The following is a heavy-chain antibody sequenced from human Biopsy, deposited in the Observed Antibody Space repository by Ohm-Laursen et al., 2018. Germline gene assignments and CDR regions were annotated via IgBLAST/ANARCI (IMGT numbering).Heavy chain of an antibody. CDR2: IYYTGST. CDR1: GGSVSSGSHY. J-gene: IGHJ2*01. CDR3: ARHAPSYSGSYWRYFDL. V-gene: IGHV4-61*03. Sequence: SETLSLTCSVSGGSVSSGSHYWSWTRQPPGKGLEWIGYIYYTGSTNYTPSLKSQVTISVDTSMNHPSLSLTPATAADTAVYCCARHAPSYSGSYWRYFDLWGRGTLVTVSS. D-gene: IGHD1-26*01.